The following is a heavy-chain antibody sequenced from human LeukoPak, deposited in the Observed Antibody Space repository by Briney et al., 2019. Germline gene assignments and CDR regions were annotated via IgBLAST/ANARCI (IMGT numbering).Heavy chain of an antibody. V-gene: IGHV4-39*07. CDR2: IYYSGST. CDR1: GGSISSSSYY. Sequence: SETLSLTCTVSGGSISSSSYYWGWIRQPPGKGLEGIGSIYYSGSTYYNPSLKGRVTISVDTSKNQFSLKLSSVTAADTAVYYCARDRYSGSYLRTFDYWGQGTLVTVSS. D-gene: IGHD1-26*01. CDR3: ARDRYSGSYLRTFDY. J-gene: IGHJ4*02.